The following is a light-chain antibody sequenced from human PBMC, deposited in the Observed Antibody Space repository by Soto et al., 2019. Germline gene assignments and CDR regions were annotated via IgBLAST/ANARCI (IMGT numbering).Light chain of an antibody. CDR2: GNS. CDR1: SSNIGAGYD. CDR3: QSYDSSLSGWV. J-gene: IGLJ3*02. Sequence: QSVLTQPPSVSGAPGQRVTISCTGSSSNIGAGYDVHWYQQLPGTAPKLLIYGNSNRPSGVPDRFSGSKSGTSASLAITGXQAXXXAXXYCQSYDSSLSGWVFGGGTKLTVL. V-gene: IGLV1-40*01.